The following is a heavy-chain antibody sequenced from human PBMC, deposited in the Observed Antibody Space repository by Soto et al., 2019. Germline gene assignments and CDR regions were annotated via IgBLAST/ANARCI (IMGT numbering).Heavy chain of an antibody. CDR1: GNTFTNFG. Sequence: QGQLVQSGAEVKKPGASVKVSCTASGNTFTNFGVTWVRQAPGQGLEWMGWISAYTDDPNYAQKFQGRATMTIDTSTRTAYLDLRSLTSDDTAVYYCARVIPGAEAWFDPWGQGTLVTVSS. CDR3: ARVIPGAEAWFDP. D-gene: IGHD2-2*01. J-gene: IGHJ5*02. V-gene: IGHV1-18*01. CDR2: ISAYTDDP.